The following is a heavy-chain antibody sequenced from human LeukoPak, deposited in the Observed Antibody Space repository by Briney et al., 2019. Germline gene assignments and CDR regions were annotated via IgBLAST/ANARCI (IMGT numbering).Heavy chain of an antibody. CDR2: INEDGSIT. CDR3: GRDLGGRSGL. J-gene: IGHJ4*02. CDR1: GFTFRTYW. Sequence: HAGAPLRPSCTVSGFTFRTYWMHWVRQVPGKGLVWVSRINEDGSITNYADSVTGRFRISRDNAENTLYQQMNSLRAEDTAVYYCGRDLGGRSGLWGQGTLVTVSS. D-gene: IGHD1-26*01. V-gene: IGHV3-74*01.